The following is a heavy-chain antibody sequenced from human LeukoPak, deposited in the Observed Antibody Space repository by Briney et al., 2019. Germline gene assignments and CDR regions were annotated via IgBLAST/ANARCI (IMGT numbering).Heavy chain of an antibody. V-gene: IGHV1-18*01. CDR3: ARGLHYYDSSAFDY. CDR2: ISAYNGNT. Sequence: ASVKVSCRASGYTFTSYGISWVRQAPGQGLEWMGWISAYNGNTNYAQKLQGRVTMTTDTSTSTAYMELRSLRSDDTAVYYCARGLHYYDSSAFDYWGQGTLVTVSS. CDR1: GYTFTSYG. J-gene: IGHJ4*02. D-gene: IGHD3-22*01.